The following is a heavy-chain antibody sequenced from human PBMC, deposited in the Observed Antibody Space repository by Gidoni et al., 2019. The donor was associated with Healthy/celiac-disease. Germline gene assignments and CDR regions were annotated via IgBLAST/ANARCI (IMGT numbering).Heavy chain of an antibody. CDR1: RFTFSDYY. CDR2: ISSSGSTI. V-gene: IGHV3-11*01. D-gene: IGHD6-13*01. J-gene: IGHJ6*02. CDR3: ARDSSSWPLTLDV. Sequence: QVQLVASGGGVVKPGGSLRLSCAASRFTFSDYYMSWIRQAPGKGLEWVSYISSSGSTIYYADSVKGRFTISRDNAKNSLYLQMNSLRAEDTAVYYCARDSSSWPLTLDVWGQGTTVTVSS.